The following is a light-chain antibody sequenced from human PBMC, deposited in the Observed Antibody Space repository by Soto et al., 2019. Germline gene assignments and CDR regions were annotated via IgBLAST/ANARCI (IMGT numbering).Light chain of an antibody. CDR1: QSINSW. CDR2: HAS. Sequence: EIHMTQSPSTLSASVGDRVTITCRAGQSINSWLAWYQQKPGKAPKLLIYHASNLKSGVPSRFSASGSGTEFALTISSLQPDDFAADYCQKYNAHFGRGTRVEIK. J-gene: IGKJ4*01. CDR3: QKYNAH. V-gene: IGKV1-5*01.